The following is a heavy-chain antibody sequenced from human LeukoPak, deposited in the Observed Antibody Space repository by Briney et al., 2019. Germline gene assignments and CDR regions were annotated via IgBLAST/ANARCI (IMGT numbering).Heavy chain of an antibody. Sequence: PGRSLRLSCAASGFTFSSYAMHWVRQAPGKGLEWVAVISYDGSNKYYADSVKGRFTISRDNSKNTLYLQMNSLGAEDTAVYYCASLLYCSSTSCYTGAFDIWGQGTMVTVSS. CDR2: ISYDGSNK. CDR1: GFTFSSYA. CDR3: ASLLYCSSTSCYTGAFDI. D-gene: IGHD2-2*02. V-gene: IGHV3-30-3*01. J-gene: IGHJ3*02.